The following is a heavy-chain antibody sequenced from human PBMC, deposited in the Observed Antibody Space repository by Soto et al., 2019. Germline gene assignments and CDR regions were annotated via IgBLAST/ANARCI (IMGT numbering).Heavy chain of an antibody. V-gene: IGHV3-23*01. CDR1: GFLFTSYA. J-gene: IGHJ6*03. CDR2: ISGSGSST. CDR3: AESPKYCSGGSCYYHYYMDV. D-gene: IGHD2-15*01. Sequence: GGSLRLSCAASGFLFTSYAMSWVRQAPGKGLEWVSSISGSGSSTHYADPVKGRFTISRDNSKDTLYLQMNSLRADDTAVYYCAESPKYCSGGSCYYHYYMDVWGKGTTVTVSS.